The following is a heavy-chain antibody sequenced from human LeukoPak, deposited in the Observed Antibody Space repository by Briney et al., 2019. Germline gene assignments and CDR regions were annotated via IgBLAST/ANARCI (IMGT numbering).Heavy chain of an antibody. V-gene: IGHV3-48*03. J-gene: IGHJ4*02. CDR3: ARIYSSGSRYYSDY. CDR1: GFTFSSYE. D-gene: IGHD6-19*01. Sequence: GGSLRLSCAASGFTFSSYEMNWVRQAPGKGLEWGSYISSSGSTLYYADSVKGRFTISRDNAKNSLYLQMNSLRAEDTALYYCARIYSSGSRYYSDYWGQGTLVTVSS. CDR2: ISSSGSTL.